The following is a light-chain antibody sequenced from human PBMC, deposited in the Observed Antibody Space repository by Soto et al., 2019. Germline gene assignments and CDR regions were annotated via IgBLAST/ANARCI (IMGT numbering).Light chain of an antibody. V-gene: IGLV1-44*01. CDR1: SSNIGSNT. CDR3: AAWDDSLNAYV. J-gene: IGLJ1*01. CDR2: SNN. Sequence: QSVLTQPPSASGTPGQRVTISCSGSSSNIGSNTVNWYQQLPGTAPKLLIYSNNQRPSGVPDRFSGYKSGTSASLAISGRQSEDEADYYCAAWDDSLNAYVFGTGTKVTVL.